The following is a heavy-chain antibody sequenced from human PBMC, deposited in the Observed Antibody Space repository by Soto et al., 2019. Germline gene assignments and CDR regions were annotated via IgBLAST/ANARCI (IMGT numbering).Heavy chain of an antibody. V-gene: IGHV4-39*07. D-gene: IGHD6-6*01. CDR2: IYYSGST. CDR3: ARGSSIAGLYYGMDV. J-gene: IGHJ6*02. Sequence: SETLSLTCTVSGGSISSSSYYWGWIRQPPGKGLEWIGSIYYSGSTYYNPSLKSRVTISVDTSKNQFSLKLRSVTAADTAVYYCARGSSIAGLYYGMDVWGQGTTVTVSS. CDR1: GGSISSSSYY.